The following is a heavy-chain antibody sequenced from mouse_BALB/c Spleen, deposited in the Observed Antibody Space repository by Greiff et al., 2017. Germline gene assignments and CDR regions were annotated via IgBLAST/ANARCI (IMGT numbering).Heavy chain of an antibody. CDR3: AKAYYGNYGYFDD. D-gene: IGHD2-10*01. V-gene: IGHV14-3*02. CDR1: GFNIKDTY. CDR2: IDPANGNT. Sequence: EVQLVESGAELVKPGASVKLSCTASGFNIKDTYMHWVKQRPEQGLEWIGRIDPANGNTKYDPKFQGKATITADTSSNTAYLQLSSLTSEDTAVYYCAKAYYGNYGYFDDWGQGTTLTVSS. J-gene: IGHJ2*01.